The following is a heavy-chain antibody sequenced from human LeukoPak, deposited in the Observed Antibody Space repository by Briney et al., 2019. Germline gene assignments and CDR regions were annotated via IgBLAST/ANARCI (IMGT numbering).Heavy chain of an antibody. V-gene: IGHV1-2*02. CDR1: GYTFTDYC. Sequence: ASVKVSCKASGYTFTDYCIHWVRQAPGQGLEWMGWIKPNNGGTNYAQKFKGRVTMTRDTSISTAYMELSRLRSDDTAVYYCARARGDIVVVPAAIWFDPWGQGTLVTVSS. D-gene: IGHD2-2*01. J-gene: IGHJ5*02. CDR2: IKPNNGGT. CDR3: ARARGDIVVVPAAIWFDP.